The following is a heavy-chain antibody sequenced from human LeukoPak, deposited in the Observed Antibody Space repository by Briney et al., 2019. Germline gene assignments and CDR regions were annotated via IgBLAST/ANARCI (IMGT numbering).Heavy chain of an antibody. D-gene: IGHD2-15*01. V-gene: IGHV5-51*01. J-gene: IGHJ4*02. Sequence: GESLKISCKGSGYSFSSYWIAWVRQMPGKGLEWMGIIHPGNSETTYNPSFRGHVTMSADKSVTTAYLQWSSLEASDTAMYYCARRLSSIATSAANDYWGQGTLVTVSS. CDR2: IHPGNSET. CDR3: ARRLSSIATSAANDY. CDR1: GYSFSSYW.